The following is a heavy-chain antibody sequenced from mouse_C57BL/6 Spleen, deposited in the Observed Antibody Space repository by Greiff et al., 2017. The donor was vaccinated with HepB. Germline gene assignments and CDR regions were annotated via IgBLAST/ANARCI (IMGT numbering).Heavy chain of an antibody. V-gene: IGHV1-52*01. CDR3: ARSGYYPDY. CDR1: GYTFTSYW. Sequence: QVQLKQPGAELVRPGSSVKLSCKASGYTFTSYWMHWVKQRPIQGLEWIGNIDPSDSETHYNQKFKDKATLTVDKSSSTAYMQLSSLTSEDSAVYYCARSGYYPDYWGQGTTLTVSS. J-gene: IGHJ2*01. D-gene: IGHD1-3*01. CDR2: IDPSDSET.